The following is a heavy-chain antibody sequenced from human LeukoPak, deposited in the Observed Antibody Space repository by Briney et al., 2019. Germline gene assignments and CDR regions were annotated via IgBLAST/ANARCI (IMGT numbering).Heavy chain of an antibody. CDR3: AKDQDIVLGLFDY. CDR2: ISSSGDTT. V-gene: IGHV3-23*01. D-gene: IGHD5-12*01. J-gene: IGHJ4*02. CDR1: GFTFSRYA. Sequence: PGGSLRLSCAVSGFTFSRYAMNWVRQAPGKGPEWVSVISSSGDTTYYAESVKGRFTISRDNSKNTLYLQVNSLRAEDTAVYYCAKDQDIVLGLFDYWGQGTLVTVSS.